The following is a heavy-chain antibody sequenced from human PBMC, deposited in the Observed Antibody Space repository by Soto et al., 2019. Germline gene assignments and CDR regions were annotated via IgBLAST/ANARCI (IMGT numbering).Heavy chain of an antibody. CDR1: GFTVSSNY. CDR2: IYSGGST. J-gene: IGHJ4*02. CDR3: ARDSGYSGYAIDY. Sequence: GGSLRLSCAAPGFTVSSNYMSWVRQAPGKGLEWVSVIYSGGSTYYADSVKGRFTISRENSRNTLYLQMNSLRVEDTAVYYCARDSGYSGYAIDYWGRGTLVTVSS. V-gene: IGHV3-53*01. D-gene: IGHD5-12*01.